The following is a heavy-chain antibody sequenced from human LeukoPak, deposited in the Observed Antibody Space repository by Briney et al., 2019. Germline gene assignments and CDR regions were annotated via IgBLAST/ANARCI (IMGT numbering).Heavy chain of an antibody. V-gene: IGHV4-39*01. CDR3: ARGNYEYVWGGIDY. Sequence: SETLSLTCAVSGASISGSGYYLGWIRQPPGKGLEWIGNIYYTGSTYYNPSLKSRVTTFVDTSKNQLSLKLSSVTAADTAVYYCARGNYEYVWGGIDYWGQGTLVTVSS. CDR2: IYYTGST. CDR1: GASISGSGYY. J-gene: IGHJ4*02. D-gene: IGHD3-16*01.